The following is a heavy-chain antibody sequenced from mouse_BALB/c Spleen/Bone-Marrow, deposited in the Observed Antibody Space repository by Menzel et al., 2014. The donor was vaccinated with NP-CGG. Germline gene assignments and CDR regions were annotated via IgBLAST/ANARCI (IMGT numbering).Heavy chain of an antibody. CDR3: ARDDYYAMDY. J-gene: IGHJ4*01. Sequence: EVKLMESGGGLVQPGGSLRLSCATSGFTFTDYYMSWVRRPPGKALEWLGFIRNKANGYTTEYSASVKGRFTISRDNSQSILYLQMSTLRAEDSATYYCARDDYYAMDYWGQGTSVTVSS. CDR1: GFTFTDYY. CDR2: IRNKANGYTT. V-gene: IGHV7-3*02.